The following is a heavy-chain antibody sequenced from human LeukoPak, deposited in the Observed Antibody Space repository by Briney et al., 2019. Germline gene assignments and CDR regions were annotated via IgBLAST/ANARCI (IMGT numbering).Heavy chain of an antibody. Sequence: GGSLRLSCAASGFTFSSYAMSWVRQAPGKGLEWVSAISGSGGSTYYADSVKGRFTISRDNSKNTLYLLMNSLIPEDTAVYYCAREVVSTPSYFDSWGQGTLVTVSS. CDR2: ISGSGGST. D-gene: IGHD2-15*01. J-gene: IGHJ4*02. CDR1: GFTFSSYA. CDR3: AREVVSTPSYFDS. V-gene: IGHV3-23*01.